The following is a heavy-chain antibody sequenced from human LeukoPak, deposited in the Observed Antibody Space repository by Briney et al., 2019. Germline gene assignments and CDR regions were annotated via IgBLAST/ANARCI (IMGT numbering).Heavy chain of an antibody. CDR1: GGTFSSYA. CDR3: ARGYGQNYYGMDV. Sequence: ASVKVSCKASGGTFSSYAISWVRQAPGQGLEWMGGIIPIFGRANYAQKFQGRVTITADESTSTAYMELSSLRAEDTAVYYCARGYGQNYYGMDVWGKGTTVTVSS. J-gene: IGHJ6*04. V-gene: IGHV1-69*01. CDR2: IIPIFGRA. D-gene: IGHD1-1*01.